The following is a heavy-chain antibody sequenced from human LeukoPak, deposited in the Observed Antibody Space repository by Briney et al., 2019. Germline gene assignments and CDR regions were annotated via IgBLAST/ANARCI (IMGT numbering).Heavy chain of an antibody. D-gene: IGHD6-13*01. CDR1: GYTYTGYY. J-gene: IGHJ6*03. CDR2: SNPNSGGT. V-gene: IGHV1-2*02. CDR3: AKAGLGYSSSWDYYYCMDV. Sequence: ASVKVSCKASGYTYTGYYIHGVRHAPGQGLEWMGWSNPNSGGTNYAQNLQGRVTMTGDTSIRTPYMELSRLRCDDTAMYYCAKAGLGYSSSWDYYYCMDVWGKGTTVTVSS.